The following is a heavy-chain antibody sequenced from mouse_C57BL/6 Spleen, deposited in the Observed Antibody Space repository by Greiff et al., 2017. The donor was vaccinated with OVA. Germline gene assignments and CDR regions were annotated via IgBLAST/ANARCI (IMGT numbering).Heavy chain of an antibody. CDR2: IDPSDSET. V-gene: IGHV1-52*01. D-gene: IGHD1-1*01. CDR1: GYTFTSYW. CDR3: ARAGSGYGSSYYAMDY. Sequence: VKLQESGAELVRPGSSVKLSCKASGYTFTSYWMHWVKQRPIQGLEWIGNIDPSDSETHYNQKFKDKATLTVDKSSSTAYMQLSSLTSEDSAVYYCARAGSGYGSSYYAMDYWGQGTSVTVSS. J-gene: IGHJ4*01.